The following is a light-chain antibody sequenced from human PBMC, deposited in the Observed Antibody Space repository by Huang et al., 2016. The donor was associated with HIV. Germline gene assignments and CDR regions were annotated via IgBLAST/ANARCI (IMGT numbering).Light chain of an antibody. CDR3: QQTYSTLT. J-gene: IGKJ3*01. CDR2: AAS. Sequence: DIQMTQSPSSLSASVGDRVTITCRASQSISTYLNCYQQKPGKAPKLLIYAASTLQSGVPSRISGSGSGKDFTLTISSLQAEDVATYYCQQTYSTLTFGPGTKVDIK. V-gene: IGKV1-39*01. CDR1: QSISTY.